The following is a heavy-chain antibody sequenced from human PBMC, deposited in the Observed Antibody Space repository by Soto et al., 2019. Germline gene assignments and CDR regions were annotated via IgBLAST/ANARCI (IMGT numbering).Heavy chain of an antibody. CDR2: ISGSGDIT. CDR1: GFTFSAYA. J-gene: IGHJ6*04. Sequence: GGSLRLSCAASGFTFSAYAMTWVRQGPGKGLEYLAAISGSGDITYQPDSVKGRITISRDNSKNTLYLQMNSLRAEDTAVYYFAKGAFLDVWGKGTTVTVSS. CDR3: AKGAFLDV. D-gene: IGHD1-1*01. V-gene: IGHV3-23*01.